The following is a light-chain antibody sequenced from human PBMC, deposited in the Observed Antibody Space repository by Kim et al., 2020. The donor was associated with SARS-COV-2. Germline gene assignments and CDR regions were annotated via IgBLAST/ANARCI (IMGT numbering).Light chain of an antibody. Sequence: VSPGQSASITCSGDELGNKYACWYQQNPGQSPVLVIYQDNKRPTGIPERFSGSNSGNTATLTIGGTQAMDEADYYCQAWDSSTVVFGGGTQLTVL. J-gene: IGLJ3*02. CDR2: QDN. CDR1: ELGNKY. CDR3: QAWDSSTVV. V-gene: IGLV3-1*01.